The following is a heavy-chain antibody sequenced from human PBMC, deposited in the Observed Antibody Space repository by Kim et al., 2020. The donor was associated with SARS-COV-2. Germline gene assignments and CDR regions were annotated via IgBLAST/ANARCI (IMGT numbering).Heavy chain of an antibody. D-gene: IGHD1-26*01. J-gene: IGHJ3*02. V-gene: IGHV4-39*01. CDR2: IYYSGST. Sequence: SETLSLTCTVSGGSISSSSYYWGWIRQPPGKGLEWIGSIYYSGSTYYNPSLKSRVTISVDTSKNQFSLKLSSVTAADTAVYYCAGLVGATPHDASDIWGQGTMVTVSS. CDR3: AGLVGATPHDASDI. CDR1: GGSISSSSYY.